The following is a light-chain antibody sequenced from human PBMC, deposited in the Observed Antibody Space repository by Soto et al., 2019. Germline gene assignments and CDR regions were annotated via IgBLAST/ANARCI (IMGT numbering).Light chain of an antibody. Sequence: VMTQAPATLSVSPGERATLSCRASQSVSSSLAWYQQKPGRSPRLLIYGASTRAIGIPARYSGSGSGTEFTLTISSLQSEDFAVYYCLQCNNWWTFGQGTKVDIK. CDR3: LQCNNWWT. CDR1: QSVSSS. V-gene: IGKV3-15*01. CDR2: GAS. J-gene: IGKJ1*01.